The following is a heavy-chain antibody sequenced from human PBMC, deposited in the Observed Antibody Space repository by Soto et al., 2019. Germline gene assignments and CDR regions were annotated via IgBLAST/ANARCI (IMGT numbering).Heavy chain of an antibody. CDR3: ARYDYNGYYFDY. CDR2: INAGNGNT. D-gene: IGHD4-4*01. V-gene: IGHV1-3*01. CDR1: GYTFTSYA. J-gene: IGHJ4*02. Sequence: ASVKVSCKASGYTFTSYAMHWARQAPGQRLEWMGWINAGNGNTKYSQKFQGRVTMTRDTSTTTVYMELSSLKSEDTAVYYCARYDYNGYYFDYGGQGTLVTVSS.